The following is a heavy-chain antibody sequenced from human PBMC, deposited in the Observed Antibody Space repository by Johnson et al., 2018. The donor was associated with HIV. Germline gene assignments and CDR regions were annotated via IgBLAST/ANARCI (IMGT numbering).Heavy chain of an antibody. J-gene: IGHJ3*01. CDR1: GFTFSSYD. Sequence: VQLVESGGGVVQPGGSLRLSCAASGFTFSSYDMHWVRQVTRKGLEWVSAIGTAGDTYYPGSVKGRFTISRENATDSLYLQMNSLRAEDTAVYFCATIWRNECRHSFDVWGQGTMVTVSS. D-gene: IGHD1-1*01. V-gene: IGHV3-13*01. CDR3: ATIWRNECRHSFDV. CDR2: IGTAGDT.